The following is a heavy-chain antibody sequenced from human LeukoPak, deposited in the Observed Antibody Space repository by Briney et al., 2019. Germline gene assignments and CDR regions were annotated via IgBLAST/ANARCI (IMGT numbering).Heavy chain of an antibody. CDR3: AKGTTYYYGSGSSHFDY. CDR2: ISGSGGST. V-gene: IGHV3-23*01. Sequence: GGSLRLSCAASGFTFSSYAMSWVRQAPGKGLEWVSAISGSGGSTYYADSVKGRFTISRDNSKNTLYLQMNSLRAEDTAVYYCAKGTTYYYGSGSSHFDYWGQRTLVTVSS. CDR1: GFTFSSYA. D-gene: IGHD3-10*01. J-gene: IGHJ4*02.